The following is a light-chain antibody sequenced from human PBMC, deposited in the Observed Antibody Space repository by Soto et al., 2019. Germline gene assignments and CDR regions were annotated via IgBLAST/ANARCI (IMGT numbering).Light chain of an antibody. V-gene: IGLV1-36*01. CDR3: ATWYDRLSFGV. Sequence: QSVLTQSPSVSGAPRQSVTISCSGNNSNIGSNAVHWYQQLPGKAPKLLMYYNDMLPSGVSDRFSGSKSGTSASLAISGLESGDEGDFYCATWYDRLSFGVCRGGTELPVL. CDR2: YND. CDR1: NSNIGSNA. J-gene: IGLJ3*02.